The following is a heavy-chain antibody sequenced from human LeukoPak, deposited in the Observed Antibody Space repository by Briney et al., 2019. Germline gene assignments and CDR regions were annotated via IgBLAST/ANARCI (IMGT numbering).Heavy chain of an antibody. Sequence: SVKVSRKASGGTFSSYAISWVRQAPRQGLEWMGRIIPILGIANYAQKFPGRVTITADKSTSTAYMELSSLRSEDTAVYYCARGSIAAAGTLGDYWGQGTLVTVSS. J-gene: IGHJ4*02. CDR3: ARGSIAAAGTLGDY. CDR1: GGTFSSYA. CDR2: IIPILGIA. D-gene: IGHD6-13*01. V-gene: IGHV1-69*04.